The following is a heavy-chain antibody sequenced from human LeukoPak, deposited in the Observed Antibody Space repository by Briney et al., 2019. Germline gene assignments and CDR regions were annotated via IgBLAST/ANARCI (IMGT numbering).Heavy chain of an antibody. Sequence: GSSVKVSCKASGYTFTSYGISWVRQAPGQGLEWMGWISAYNGNTNYAQKLQGRVTMTTDTSTSTAYMELRSLRSDDTAVYYCARDPYSVVVDTSYNWFDPWGQGTLVTVSS. CDR3: ARDPYSVVVDTSYNWFDP. V-gene: IGHV1-18*01. D-gene: IGHD3-22*01. CDR1: GYTFTSYG. J-gene: IGHJ5*02. CDR2: ISAYNGNT.